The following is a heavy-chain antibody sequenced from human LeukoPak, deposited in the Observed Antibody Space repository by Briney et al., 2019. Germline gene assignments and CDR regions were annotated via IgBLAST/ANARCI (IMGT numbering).Heavy chain of an antibody. J-gene: IGHJ4*02. V-gene: IGHV4-39*01. D-gene: IGHD6-19*01. CDR2: IYDSGST. CDR3: ARQSGDQSSAWYFDA. Sequence: SETLSLTCTVSGGSIRSSYYYWGWIRQPPGKGLEWIGSIYDSGSTYYNPSLKSRVTISVDTSTDQFSLRLSSATAADTAIYYCARQSGDQSSAWYFDAWGQGTLVTVSS. CDR1: GGSIRSSYYY.